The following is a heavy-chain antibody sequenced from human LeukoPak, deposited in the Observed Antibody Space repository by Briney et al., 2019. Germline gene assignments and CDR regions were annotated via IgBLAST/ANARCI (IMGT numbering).Heavy chain of an antibody. Sequence: AASVKVSCKASGFTFTSSAVQWVRQARGQRLEWIGWIVVGSGNTNYAQKFQERVTITRDMSTSTAYMELSSLRSEDTAVYYCAAGEWELLGDYFDYWGQGTLVTVSS. D-gene: IGHD1-26*01. CDR2: IVVGSGNT. CDR1: GFTFTSSA. CDR3: AAGEWELLGDYFDY. V-gene: IGHV1-58*01. J-gene: IGHJ4*02.